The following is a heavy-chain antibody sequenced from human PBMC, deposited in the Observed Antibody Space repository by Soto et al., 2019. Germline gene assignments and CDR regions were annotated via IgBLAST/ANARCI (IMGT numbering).Heavy chain of an antibody. J-gene: IGHJ6*03. CDR1: GYTFTTYG. Sequence: ASVKVSCKASGYTFTTYGISWVRQAPGQGLEWMGWISPCGGRTSYAQKFRGRVTMTRDTSTSTVYMELSSLRSDDTAVYYCARADYDFWSGLPTPGIYYMDVWGKGTTVTVSS. V-gene: IGHV1-18*01. CDR3: ARADYDFWSGLPTPGIYYMDV. CDR2: ISPCGGRT. D-gene: IGHD3-3*01.